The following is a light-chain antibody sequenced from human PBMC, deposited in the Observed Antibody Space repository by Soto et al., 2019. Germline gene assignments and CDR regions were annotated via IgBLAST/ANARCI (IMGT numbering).Light chain of an antibody. CDR2: KAS. CDR1: QSISSW. V-gene: IGKV1-5*03. J-gene: IGKJ3*01. Sequence: DIQMTQSPSTLSASVGDRVTITCRASQSISSWLAWYHQKPGKAPKLLIYKASSLESGVPSRFSGSGSGTEFTLTISSLQPDELATYYCHQYNSSPCTFGPGTKVDIK. CDR3: HQYNSSPCT.